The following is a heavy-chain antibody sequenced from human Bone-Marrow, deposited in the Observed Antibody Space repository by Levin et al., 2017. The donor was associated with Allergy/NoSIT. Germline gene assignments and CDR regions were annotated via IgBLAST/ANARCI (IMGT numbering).Heavy chain of an antibody. V-gene: IGHV4-39*07. J-gene: IGHJ4*02. CDR3: ARAGYKSSWYFSAFFDF. CDR2: VYYSGSA. D-gene: IGHD3-22*01. CDR1: GDSISTSYY. Sequence: SCSVSGDSISTSYYWGWIRQPPGKGLEWIGSVYYSGSAFYNPSLKSRVSVSVDTYKNQFSLKMNSVTAADTAVYYCARAGYKSSWYFSAFFDFWGQGVLVTVSS.